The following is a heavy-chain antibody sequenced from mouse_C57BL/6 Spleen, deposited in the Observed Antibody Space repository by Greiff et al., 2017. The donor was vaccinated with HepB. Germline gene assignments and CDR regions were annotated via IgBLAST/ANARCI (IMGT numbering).Heavy chain of an antibody. J-gene: IGHJ4*01. D-gene: IGHD1-2*01. Sequence: VLLPQPGAELVKPGASVQLSCKASGYTFTRYWMHWVKQRPGRGLVWLGRIDPKSGGTKYNEKIKSKATLTVDKPSSTAYMQRSSLTSEDAAVYYCAPSITTASMDYWGQGTSVTVSS. CDR2: IDPKSGGT. CDR1: GYTFTRYW. V-gene: IGHV1-72*01. CDR3: APSITTASMDY.